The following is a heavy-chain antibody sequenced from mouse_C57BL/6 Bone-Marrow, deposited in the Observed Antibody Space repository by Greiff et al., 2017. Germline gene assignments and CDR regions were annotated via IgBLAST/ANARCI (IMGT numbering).Heavy chain of an antibody. D-gene: IGHD2-4*01. CDR1: GFSFTSYG. V-gene: IGHV2-3*01. Sequence: QVQLQQSGPGLVAPSQSLSITCTVSGFSFTSYGVSWVRQPPGKGLEWLGVIWGDGSTNSHSALISRLSISKDNSKSQVFLQLNSLQTDDTATYDCAKAAYDYDVSWFAYWGQGTLVTVSA. CDR2: IWGDGST. J-gene: IGHJ3*01. CDR3: AKAAYDYDVSWFAY.